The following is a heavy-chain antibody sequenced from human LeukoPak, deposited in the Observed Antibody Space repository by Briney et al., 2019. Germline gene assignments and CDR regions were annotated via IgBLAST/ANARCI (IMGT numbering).Heavy chain of an antibody. CDR1: GGSVNSGSYY. CDR2: IYYSGST. V-gene: IGHV4-61*01. CDR3: ARGVEMATMAPAY. J-gene: IGHJ4*02. D-gene: IGHD5-24*01. Sequence: PSETLSLTCTVSGGSVNSGSYYWSWIRQPPGKGLEWIGYIYYSGSTNYNPSLKSRVTVSVDTSKNQFSLKLSSVTAADTAVYYCARGVEMATMAPAYCGQGTLVTVSS.